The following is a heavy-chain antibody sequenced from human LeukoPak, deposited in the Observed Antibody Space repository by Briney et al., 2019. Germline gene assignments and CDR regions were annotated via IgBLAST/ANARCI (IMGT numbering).Heavy chain of an antibody. J-gene: IGHJ4*02. Sequence: GGSLRLSCAASGFTFSSYSMNWVRQAPGKGLEWVSYISSSSSFIYYADSVKGRFTISRDNARNSLYLQMNSLRAEDTAVYYCAREEGGYFDYWGQGTLVTVSS. CDR2: ISSSSSFI. CDR3: AREEGGYFDY. D-gene: IGHD3-16*01. V-gene: IGHV3-21*05. CDR1: GFTFSSYS.